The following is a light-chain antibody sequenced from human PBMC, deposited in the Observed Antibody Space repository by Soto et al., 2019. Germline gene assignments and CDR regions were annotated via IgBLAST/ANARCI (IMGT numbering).Light chain of an antibody. V-gene: IGKV1-6*02. Sequence: AIQMTQSPSSLSESVGDRVTITCRASQGIRNDLGWYQQKPGKAPKLLINAASSLQSGVPSRFSGSGSGTDFTLTISSLQPEDFATYYCLQDYNYPRTFGQGTKVEIK. J-gene: IGKJ1*01. CDR3: LQDYNYPRT. CDR1: QGIRND. CDR2: AAS.